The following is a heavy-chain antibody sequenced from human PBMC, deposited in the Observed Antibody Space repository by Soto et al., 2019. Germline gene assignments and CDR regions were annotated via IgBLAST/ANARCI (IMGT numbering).Heavy chain of an antibody. Sequence: PSETLSLTCTVSGGSISTYYWSWIRQPPGKGLEWIGYIYYSGSTDYNPSLKSRVTMSVDTSKDQFSPKLRSVTAADTAVYFCARGVGLRTYFYYYGLDVWGQGTTVTVSS. J-gene: IGHJ6*02. CDR1: GGSISTYY. V-gene: IGHV4-59*01. D-gene: IGHD2-15*01. CDR2: IYYSGST. CDR3: ARGVGLRTYFYYYGLDV.